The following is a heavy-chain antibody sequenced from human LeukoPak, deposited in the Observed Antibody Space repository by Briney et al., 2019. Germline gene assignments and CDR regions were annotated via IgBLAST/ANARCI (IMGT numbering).Heavy chain of an antibody. V-gene: IGHV3-30*02. CDR1: GFIFSSYG. CDR3: ARDRNTDFWSGYYTNYFDY. J-gene: IGHJ4*02. CDR2: IRYDGSRK. D-gene: IGHD3-3*01. Sequence: PGGSLRLSCAASGFIFSSYGMHWVRQAPDKGLEWVAFIRYDGSRKYYADSVKGRFTISRDNSKNTLYLQMNSLRAEDTAMYYCARDRNTDFWSGYYTNYFDYWGQGTLVTVSS.